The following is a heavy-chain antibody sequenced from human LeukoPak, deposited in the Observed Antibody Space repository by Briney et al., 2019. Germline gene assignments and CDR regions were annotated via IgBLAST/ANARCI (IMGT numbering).Heavy chain of an antibody. CDR1: GYTFTSYG. CDR3: ARSTRVWFGELSPFGYYYYGMDV. V-gene: IGHV1-18*01. CDR2: ISAYNGKP. Sequence: GASVKVSCKASGYTFTSYGISWVQQAPGQGLEWMGWISAYNGKPNYAQKLQGRVTMTTDPSTSTAYMELRSLRSDDTAVYYCARSTRVWFGELSPFGYYYYGMDVWGQGTTVTVSS. D-gene: IGHD3-10*01. J-gene: IGHJ6*02.